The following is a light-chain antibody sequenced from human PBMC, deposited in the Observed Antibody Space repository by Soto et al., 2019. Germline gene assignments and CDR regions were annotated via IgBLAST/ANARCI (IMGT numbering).Light chain of an antibody. CDR2: KAS. V-gene: IGKV1-5*03. J-gene: IGKJ5*01. Sequence: DIQMTQSPSTLSGSVGDRVTITCRASQTISSWLAWYQQKPGEAPKLLIYKASTLKSGGPSGFSGSGSGTEFTLTISSLQPDDSATYYCQQYNSYPYTFGQGTRLEIK. CDR3: QQYNSYPYT. CDR1: QTISSW.